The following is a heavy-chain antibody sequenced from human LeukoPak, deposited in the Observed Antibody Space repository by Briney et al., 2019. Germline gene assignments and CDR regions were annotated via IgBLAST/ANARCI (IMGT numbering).Heavy chain of an antibody. D-gene: IGHD3-9*01. J-gene: IGHJ5*02. CDR2: MNPNSGNT. CDR1: GYTFTSYD. Sequence: GASVKVSCKASGYTFTSYDINWVRQATGQGLEWMGWMNPNSGNTGYAQKFQGRVTITRNTSISTAYMELSRLRSDDTAVYYCARPRNYDILTGYWNWFDPWGQGTLVTVPS. CDR3: ARPRNYDILTGYWNWFDP. V-gene: IGHV1-8*03.